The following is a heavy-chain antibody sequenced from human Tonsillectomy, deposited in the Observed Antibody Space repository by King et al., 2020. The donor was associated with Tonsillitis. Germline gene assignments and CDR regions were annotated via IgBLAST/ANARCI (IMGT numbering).Heavy chain of an antibody. CDR1: GGSFSGYY. V-gene: IGHV4-34*01. Sequence: VQLQQWGAGLLKPSETLSLTCAVYGGSFSGYYWSWIRQPPGKGLEWIGEINHSGSTNYNPSLKSRVTISVDTSKNQFSLKLSSVTAADTAVYYCARGAVVRGVIYYYYMDVWGEGTTVTVSS. CDR2: INHSGST. J-gene: IGHJ6*03. CDR3: ARGAVVRGVIYYYYMDV. D-gene: IGHD3-10*01.